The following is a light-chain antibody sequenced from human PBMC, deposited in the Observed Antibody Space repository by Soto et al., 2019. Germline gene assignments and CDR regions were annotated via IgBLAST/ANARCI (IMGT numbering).Light chain of an antibody. Sequence: QAVVTQEPSLTVSPGGTVTLTCGFSTGAVTSGHYPYWFQQKPGQAPTTLIYDPDNKHSWTPARFSGSLLGGKAALTLSGAQPEDEADYYCLVSYSGARVFGGGTKLTVL. CDR1: TGAVTSGHY. J-gene: IGLJ2*01. CDR3: LVSYSGARV. V-gene: IGLV7-46*01. CDR2: DPD.